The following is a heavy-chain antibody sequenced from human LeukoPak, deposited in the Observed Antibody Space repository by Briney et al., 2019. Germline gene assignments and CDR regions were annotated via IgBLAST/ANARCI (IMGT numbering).Heavy chain of an antibody. J-gene: IGHJ4*02. D-gene: IGHD3-3*01. Sequence: GGSLRLSCAASGFTFSSYAMSWVRQAPGKGLEWVSAISGSGGSTYYADSVKGRFTISRDNSKNTLYLQMNSLRAEDTAVYYCARATSYDFWYFDYWGQGTLVTVSS. CDR1: GFTFSSYA. CDR2: ISGSGGST. CDR3: ARATSYDFWYFDY. V-gene: IGHV3-23*01.